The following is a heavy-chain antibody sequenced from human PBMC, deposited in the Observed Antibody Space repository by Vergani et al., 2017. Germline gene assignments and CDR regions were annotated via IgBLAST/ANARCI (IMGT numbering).Heavy chain of an antibody. Sequence: EVQLLESGGGLVQPGRSLRLSCAASGFTFDDYAMHWVRQAPGKGLEWVSGISWNSGSIGYADSVKGRFTISRDNAKNSLYLQMNSLRTEDTALYYCAKDASFQHWGQGTLVTVSS. V-gene: IGHV3-9*01. CDR3: AKDASFQH. CDR1: GFTFDDYA. J-gene: IGHJ1*01. CDR2: ISWNSGSI.